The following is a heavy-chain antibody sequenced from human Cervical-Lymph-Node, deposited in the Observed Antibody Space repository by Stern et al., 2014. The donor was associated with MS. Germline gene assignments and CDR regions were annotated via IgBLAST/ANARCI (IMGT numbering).Heavy chain of an antibody. D-gene: IGHD3-10*01. Sequence: QVQLVQSGAEVKKPGSSVKVSCKASGGTFSIYAVSWVRQAPGQGLEWMGGIIPMFGTANYPQKMQGRVTITADESTSTAQMELSNLRSEDTAIYFCVRSNYDGGNGFYHYAMDVWGQGTTVIVSS. CDR1: GGTFSIYA. J-gene: IGHJ6*02. V-gene: IGHV1-69*12. CDR3: VRSNYDGGNGFYHYAMDV. CDR2: IIPMFGTA.